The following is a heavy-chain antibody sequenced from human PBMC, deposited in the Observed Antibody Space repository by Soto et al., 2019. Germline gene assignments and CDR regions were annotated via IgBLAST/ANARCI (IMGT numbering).Heavy chain of an antibody. CDR3: ASSALEYSSWEFDY. Sequence: PGGSLRLSCAASGFTFSRYAMSWVRQAPGKGLEWVSSISGSGASTYYADSVKGRFTISRDNAKNSLYLQMNSLRAEDTAVYYCASSALEYSSWEFDYWGQGTLVTVSS. D-gene: IGHD6-6*01. CDR1: GFTFSRYA. V-gene: IGHV3-23*01. J-gene: IGHJ4*02. CDR2: ISGSGAST.